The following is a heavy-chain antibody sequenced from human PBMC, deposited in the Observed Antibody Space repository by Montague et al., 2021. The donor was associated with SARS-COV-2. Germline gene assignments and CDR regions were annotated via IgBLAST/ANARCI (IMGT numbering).Heavy chain of an antibody. CDR1: GASISSRSYY. D-gene: IGHD3-3*01. CDR3: ATLPSSVTIFGVVQGDYFDD. CDR2: KNYSGST. Sequence: SETLSLTCTVSGASISSRSYYWGRIRQPPGKGLEWIGFKNYSGSTYSNPTLKSRVTIYGDTSKNQFSLKLSSVTAADMAVYYCATLPSSVTIFGVVQGDYFDDWGQGTLVTVSS. V-gene: IGHV4-39*01. J-gene: IGHJ4*02.